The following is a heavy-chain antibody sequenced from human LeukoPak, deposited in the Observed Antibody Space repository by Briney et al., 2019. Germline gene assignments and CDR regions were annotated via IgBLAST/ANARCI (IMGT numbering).Heavy chain of an antibody. J-gene: IGHJ5*01. D-gene: IGHD3-3*02. V-gene: IGHV3-7*01. Sequence: XEWVANIKEDGNEIYYVDSVKGRFTISRDNAKNSLYLQMSSLRAEDTAMYYCARHLYWCDFWGRGTLVTVSS. CDR3: ARHLYWCDF. CDR2: IKEDGNEI.